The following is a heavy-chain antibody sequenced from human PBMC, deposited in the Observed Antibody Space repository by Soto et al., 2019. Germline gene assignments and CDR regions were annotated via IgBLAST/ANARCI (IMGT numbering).Heavy chain of an antibody. Sequence: GGSLRLSCAASGFTFSSYGMHWVRQAPGKGLEWVAVIWYDGSNKYYADSVKGRFTISRDNSKNTLYLQMNSLRAEDTAVYYCARDTSITMIVVVNDAFDIWGQGTMVTVSS. CDR3: ARDTSITMIVVVNDAFDI. CDR1: GFTFSSYG. D-gene: IGHD3-22*01. CDR2: IWYDGSNK. J-gene: IGHJ3*02. V-gene: IGHV3-33*01.